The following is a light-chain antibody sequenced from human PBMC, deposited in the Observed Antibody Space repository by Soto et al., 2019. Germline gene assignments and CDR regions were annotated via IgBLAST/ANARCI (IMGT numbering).Light chain of an antibody. CDR1: SSDVGGYNF. J-gene: IGLJ1*01. CDR3: CSYAGSYNYV. V-gene: IGLV2-11*01. Sequence: QSALAQPRSVSGSPGQSVTISCTGTSSDVGGYNFVSWYQQHPGKAPKLMIYDVIKRPSGVPDRFSGSKSGNTASLTISGLQAEDEADYYCCSYAGSYNYVFGTGTKATVL. CDR2: DVI.